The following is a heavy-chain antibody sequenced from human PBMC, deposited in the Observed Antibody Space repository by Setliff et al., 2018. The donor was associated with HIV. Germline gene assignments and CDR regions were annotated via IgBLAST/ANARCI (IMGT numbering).Heavy chain of an antibody. Sequence: SVKVSCKASGGTFSSYAISWVRQAPGQGLEWIGGIIPIFGTANYAQKFQGRVTITTDESTGTTYMELSSLRSEDTAVYYCAREVGTYSGSYAVADGFDTWGQGTMVTVSS. CDR2: IIPIFGTA. CDR1: GGTFSSYA. V-gene: IGHV1-69*05. D-gene: IGHD1-26*01. J-gene: IGHJ3*02. CDR3: AREVGTYSGSYAVADGFDT.